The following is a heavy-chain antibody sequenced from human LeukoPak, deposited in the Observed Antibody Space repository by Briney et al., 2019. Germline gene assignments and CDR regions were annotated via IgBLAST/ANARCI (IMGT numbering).Heavy chain of an antibody. V-gene: IGHV3-73*01. CDR3: TRLQEPYGYRGSYYNY. CDR2: IRSKANSYAT. Sequence: GGSLRLSCAASGFTFSGSAMHWVRQASGKGLEWVGRIRSKANSYATAYAASVKGRFTISRDDSKNTAYLQMNSAKTEDTAVYYCTRLQEPYGYRGSYYNYWGQGTLVTVSS. D-gene: IGHD1-26*01. J-gene: IGHJ4*02. CDR1: GFTFSGSA.